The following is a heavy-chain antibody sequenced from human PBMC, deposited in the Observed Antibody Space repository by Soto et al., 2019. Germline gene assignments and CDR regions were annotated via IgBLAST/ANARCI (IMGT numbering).Heavy chain of an antibody. CDR1: GFTFDDYA. V-gene: IGHV3-9*01. J-gene: IGHJ4*02. D-gene: IGHD4-17*01. CDR3: ARTTWGYGEPLAS. CDR2: ISWNSDST. Sequence: EVHLVESGGGVAQPGRSLRLSCATSGFTFDDYAMHWVRQAPGKGLEWVSGISWNSDSTGYADSVKGRFTISRDNAKKSLFLQMNSLISEDTAFYFCARTTWGYGEPLASWDQGTLFTVSS.